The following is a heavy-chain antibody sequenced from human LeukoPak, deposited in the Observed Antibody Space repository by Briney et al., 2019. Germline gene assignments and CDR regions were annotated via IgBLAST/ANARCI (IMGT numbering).Heavy chain of an antibody. Sequence: GGSLRLSCAASGFSFNSAWMSWVRQAPGKGLESVGRIKSKVDGGTTDYAAPVKGRFFISRDDSINTLYLQMNSLKSDDTAVYYCIADLLPPRGYDYPFDSWGQGTLVTVSS. D-gene: IGHD5-12*01. CDR2: IKSKVDGGTT. CDR3: IADLLPPRGYDYPFDS. J-gene: IGHJ4*02. CDR1: GFSFNSAW. V-gene: IGHV3-15*01.